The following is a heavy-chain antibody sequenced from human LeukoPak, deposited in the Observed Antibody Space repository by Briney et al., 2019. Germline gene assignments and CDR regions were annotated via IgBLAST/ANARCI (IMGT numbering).Heavy chain of an antibody. J-gene: IGHJ3*01. CDR2: ISSSSSTI. V-gene: IGHV3-48*04. CDR3: AKDRGFSSSPDAFDV. CDR1: GFTFSSYS. D-gene: IGHD3-10*01. Sequence: PGGSLRLSCAASGFTFSSYSTNWVRQAPGKGLEWVSYISSSSSTIYYADSVKGRFTISRDNAQKSLYLQMNSLRGEDMALYYCAKDRGFSSSPDAFDVWGQGTMVTVSS.